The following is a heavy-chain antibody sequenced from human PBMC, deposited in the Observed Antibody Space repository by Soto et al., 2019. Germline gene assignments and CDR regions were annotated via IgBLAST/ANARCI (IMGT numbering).Heavy chain of an antibody. CDR3: ARVESGGRIARATRFDP. D-gene: IGHD2-15*01. Sequence: GASVKVSCKASAGTFSSYAISWVRQASGQGLEWMGGIIPIFGTANYAQKFQGRVTITADESTSTAYMELSNLRSEDTAVYYCARVESGGRIARATRFDPWGQGTLVTVSS. CDR1: AGTFSSYA. V-gene: IGHV1-69*13. CDR2: IIPIFGTA. J-gene: IGHJ5*02.